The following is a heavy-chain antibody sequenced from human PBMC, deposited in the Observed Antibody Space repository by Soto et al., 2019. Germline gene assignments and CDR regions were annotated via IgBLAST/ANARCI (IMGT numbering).Heavy chain of an antibody. Sequence: SETLSLTCTVSGGSITSSEYYWAWIRQPPGKGLQFVGTIYYSGSSYSNPSLKSRLSMSVDTSKNQFSLTMKSVTAADTGVYYCARSMYSTSAQLYYGMDVWGQGTTVTVSS. V-gene: IGHV4-39*01. D-gene: IGHD6-6*01. CDR2: IYYSGSS. CDR3: ARSMYSTSAQLYYGMDV. CDR1: GGSITSSEYY. J-gene: IGHJ6*02.